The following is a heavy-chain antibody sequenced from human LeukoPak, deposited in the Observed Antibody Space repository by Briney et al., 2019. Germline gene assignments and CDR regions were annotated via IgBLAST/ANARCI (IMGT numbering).Heavy chain of an antibody. J-gene: IGHJ4*02. Sequence: GSSVKVSCTASGGTFSSYAISWVRQAPGQGLEWMGRIIPILGIANYAQKFQGRVTITADKSTSTAYMELSSLRSEDTAVYYCASFLEMARESNYWGQGTLVTVSS. CDR3: ASFLEMARESNY. CDR2: IIPILGIA. V-gene: IGHV1-69*04. CDR1: GGTFSSYA. D-gene: IGHD5-24*01.